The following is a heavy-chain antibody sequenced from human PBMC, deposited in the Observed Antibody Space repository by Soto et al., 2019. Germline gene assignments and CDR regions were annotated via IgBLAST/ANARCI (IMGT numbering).Heavy chain of an antibody. J-gene: IGHJ4*02. V-gene: IGHV4-39*01. Sequence: PSETLSLTCTVSGGSISSSSYFWGWIRQPPGKGLEWIGSIYYSGSTYYNPSLKSRVTVSVDTSKNQFSLKLSSVTAADTAVYYCARGPIRIQLWSIDYWGQGTLVTVSS. CDR1: GGSISSSSYF. CDR3: ARGPIRIQLWSIDY. CDR2: IYYSGST. D-gene: IGHD5-18*01.